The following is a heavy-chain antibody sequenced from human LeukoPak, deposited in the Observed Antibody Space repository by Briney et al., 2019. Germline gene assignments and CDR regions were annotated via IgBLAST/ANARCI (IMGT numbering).Heavy chain of an antibody. CDR2: IYASGST. Sequence: PSETLSLTCTVSGGSISSDSWNWIRQPAGKGLEWIGRIYASGSTNYNPSLKSRVTMSIDTSKNQFSLQLTSVTAADTAVYHCARGTYFSDTYYFDYWGQGTLVTVSS. V-gene: IGHV4-4*07. CDR1: GGSISSDS. CDR3: ARGTYFSDTYYFDY. J-gene: IGHJ4*02. D-gene: IGHD3-22*01.